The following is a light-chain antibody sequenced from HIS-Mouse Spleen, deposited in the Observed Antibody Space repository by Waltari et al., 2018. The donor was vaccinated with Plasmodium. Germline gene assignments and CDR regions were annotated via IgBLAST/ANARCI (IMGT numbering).Light chain of an antibody. V-gene: IGLV2-14*03. CDR3: SSYTSSSTVV. CDR2: DVS. CDR1: SSDVGGYNY. Sequence: QSALTQPASVSGSPGQSITISCTGTSSDVGGYNYVSWYQHHPGKAPKLMIYDVSNRPSGVSKCFSGPKSGNTASLTISGLQAEDEADYYCSSYTSSSTVVFGGGTKLTVL. J-gene: IGLJ2*01.